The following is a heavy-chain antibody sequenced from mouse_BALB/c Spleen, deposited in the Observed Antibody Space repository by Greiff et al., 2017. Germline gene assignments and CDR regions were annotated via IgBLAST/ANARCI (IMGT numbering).Heavy chain of an antibody. J-gene: IGHJ2*01. CDR3: ARDRGYYYGSSDYFDY. CDR1: GFSLTSYG. D-gene: IGHD1-1*01. V-gene: IGHV2-9*02. Sequence: VQLVESGPGLVAPSQSLSITCTVSGFSLTSYGVHWVRQPPGKGLEWLGVIWAGGSTNYNSALMSRLSISKDNSKSQVFLKMNSLQTDDTAMYYCARDRGYYYGSSDYFDYWGQGTTLTVSS. CDR2: IWAGGST.